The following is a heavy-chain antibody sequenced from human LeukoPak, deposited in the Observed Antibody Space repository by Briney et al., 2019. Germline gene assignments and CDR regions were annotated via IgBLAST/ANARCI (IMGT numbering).Heavy chain of an antibody. Sequence: ASVKVSCKVSGYTLTELPIHWVRQAPGKGLERMGGFDPDDGETVYAQVFQGRVTMTEDTSSDTASMELSSLRSEDTAVYYCATGTSGSYYVGIVRPIDYWGQGTLVTVSS. V-gene: IGHV1-24*01. CDR3: ATGTSGSYYVGIVRPIDY. J-gene: IGHJ4*02. CDR2: FDPDDGET. D-gene: IGHD1-26*01. CDR1: GYTLTELP.